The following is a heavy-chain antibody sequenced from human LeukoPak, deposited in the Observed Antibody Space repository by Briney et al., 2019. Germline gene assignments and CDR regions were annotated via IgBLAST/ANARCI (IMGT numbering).Heavy chain of an antibody. Sequence: SETLSLTCTVSGGSISSGSYYWSWIRQPAGKGLEWIRRIYTSGSTNYNPSLKSRVTISVDRSKNQFSLKLSSVTAADTAVYYCARQDIVVVPAAIAIGGRIDYWGQGTLVTVPS. J-gene: IGHJ4*02. V-gene: IGHV4-61*02. D-gene: IGHD2-2*02. CDR3: ARQDIVVVPAAIAIGGRIDY. CDR2: IYTSGST. CDR1: GGSISSGSYY.